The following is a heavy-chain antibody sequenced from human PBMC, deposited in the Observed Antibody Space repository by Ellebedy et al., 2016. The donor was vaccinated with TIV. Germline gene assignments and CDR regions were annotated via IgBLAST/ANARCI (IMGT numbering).Heavy chain of an antibody. CDR1: GGPFSSSA. CDR2: ITGMFGTA. CDR3: ARSRGYHLTNSFDY. D-gene: IGHD5-12*01. Sequence: PVKVSCKASGGPFSSSAISWVRQAPGQGLEWMGGITGMFGTANYAQKFQGRVSITADELTSTAYMELSSLRSEDTAVYYCARSRGYHLTNSFDYWGQGTLVTVSS. J-gene: IGHJ4*02. V-gene: IGHV1-69*13.